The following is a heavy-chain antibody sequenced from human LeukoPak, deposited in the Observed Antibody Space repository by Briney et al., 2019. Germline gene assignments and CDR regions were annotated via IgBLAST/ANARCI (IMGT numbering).Heavy chain of an antibody. D-gene: IGHD3-10*01. V-gene: IGHV3-23*01. CDR1: GFTFSSYA. J-gene: IGHJ4*02. Sequence: GGSLRLSCAASGFTFSSYAMSWVRQAPGKGLEWVSGISGSGGSTYYADSVKGRFTISRDNSKNTLYLQMNSLRAEDTAVYYCAQKGYGSLTYFDSWGKGTLVTVS. CDR2: ISGSGGST. CDR3: AQKGYGSLTYFDS.